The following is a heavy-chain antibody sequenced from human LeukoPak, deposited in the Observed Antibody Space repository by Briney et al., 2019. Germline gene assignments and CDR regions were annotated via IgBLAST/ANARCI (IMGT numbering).Heavy chain of an antibody. V-gene: IGHV3-53*05. D-gene: IGHD3-16*02. Sequence: GGSLRLSCAASGFTVSSNYMSWVRQAPGKGLVWVSRISSDASITSYANPVKGRFTISRDNAKNTLYLQMNSLRAEDTALYYCARVGYDYVWGSYRHYFDYWGQGTLVTVSS. CDR3: ARVGYDYVWGSYRHYFDY. J-gene: IGHJ4*02. CDR2: ISSDASIT. CDR1: GFTVSSNY.